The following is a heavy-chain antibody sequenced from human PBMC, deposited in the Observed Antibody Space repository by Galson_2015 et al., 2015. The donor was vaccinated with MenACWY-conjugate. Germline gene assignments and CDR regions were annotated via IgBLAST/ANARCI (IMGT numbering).Heavy chain of an antibody. V-gene: IGHV3-74*01. Sequence: SLRLSCAASGFTLRTYWMHWVRHAPGKGLLWVSRSNSDESASSYADSVRGRFTISRDNAKNTLYLQMNSLRPEDTAVFYCAKTRGASFYFDSWGQGTLVTVSS. J-gene: IGHJ4*02. CDR2: SNSDESAS. D-gene: IGHD1-26*01. CDR3: AKTRGASFYFDS. CDR1: GFTLRTYW.